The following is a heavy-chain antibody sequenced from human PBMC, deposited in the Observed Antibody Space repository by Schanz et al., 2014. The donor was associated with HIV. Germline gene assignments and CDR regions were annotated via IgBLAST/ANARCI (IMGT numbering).Heavy chain of an antibody. CDR2: IWYDGSNK. Sequence: QVHLVESGGGVVQPGRSLRLSCVGSGFIFSNYGIHWVRQAPGKGLEWVAVIWYDGSNKYYADSVKGRFTISRDNSKNTLYLQMNSLRAEDTAVYYCARDYGDYFVDYWGQGTLVTVSS. V-gene: IGHV3-33*08. CDR3: ARDYGDYFVDY. D-gene: IGHD4-17*01. CDR1: GFIFSNYG. J-gene: IGHJ4*02.